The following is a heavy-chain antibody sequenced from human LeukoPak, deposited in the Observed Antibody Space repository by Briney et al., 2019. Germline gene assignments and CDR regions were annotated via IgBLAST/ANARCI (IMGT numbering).Heavy chain of an antibody. CDR3: AELGITMIGGV. CDR1: GFTFISYS. V-gene: IGHV3-21*01. CDR2: ISNIGSYI. J-gene: IGHJ6*04. D-gene: IGHD3-10*02. Sequence: GGSLRLSCAASGFTFISYSMNWVRQAPGKGLEWVSSISNIGSYIYYADSLKGRFTISRDNAKNSLYLQMNSLRAEDTAVYYCAELGITMIGGVWGKGTTVTISS.